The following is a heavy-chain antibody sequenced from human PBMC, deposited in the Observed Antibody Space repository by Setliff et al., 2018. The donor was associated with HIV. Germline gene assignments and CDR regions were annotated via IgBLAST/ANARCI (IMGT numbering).Heavy chain of an antibody. D-gene: IGHD6-13*01. J-gene: IGHJ5*02. V-gene: IGHV4-31*03. CDR1: GDSINSGNYY. Sequence: SETLSLTCTVSGDSINSGNYYWSWIRQHPGKGLEWIGYIYTSGSTDYNPSLKSRVTLSADPSKTEVSLKMSSVTAADTAVYYCARGRAGTGLDPWGQGTLVTVSS. CDR2: IYTSGST. CDR3: ARGRAGTGLDP.